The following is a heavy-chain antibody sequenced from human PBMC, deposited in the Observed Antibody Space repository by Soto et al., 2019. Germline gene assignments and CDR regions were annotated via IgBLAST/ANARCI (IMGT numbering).Heavy chain of an antibody. V-gene: IGHV1-2*02. CDR3: AKERGSNSLHPSYNWFDT. D-gene: IGHD6-13*01. CDR2: INTNNGGA. Sequence: QVQLVQSGAEVKKPGASVKVSCKASGYIFTEYHIHWVRQAPGQGLEFMGWINTNNGGAGSAQQFQGRFTVTRDTSINTVYLELSNLRSDDTAVYFCAKERGSNSLHPSYNWFDTWGQGTLITVSS. CDR1: GYIFTEYH. J-gene: IGHJ5*02.